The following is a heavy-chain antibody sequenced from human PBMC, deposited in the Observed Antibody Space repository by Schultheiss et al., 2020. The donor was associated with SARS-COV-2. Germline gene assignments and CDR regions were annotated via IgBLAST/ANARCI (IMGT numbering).Heavy chain of an antibody. CDR1: GFSFSSFW. CDR2: IYSGGNT. D-gene: IGHD2-2*01. Sequence: GGSLRLSCAASGFSFSSFWMHWLRQAPGKGVEWVSVIYSGGNTHYADSVRGRFIISRDNSKNTLYLQMTSLRVEDTAMYYCVRDGPAASYGMDVWGQGTTVTVSS. CDR3: VRDGPAASYGMDV. V-gene: IGHV3-66*01. J-gene: IGHJ6*02.